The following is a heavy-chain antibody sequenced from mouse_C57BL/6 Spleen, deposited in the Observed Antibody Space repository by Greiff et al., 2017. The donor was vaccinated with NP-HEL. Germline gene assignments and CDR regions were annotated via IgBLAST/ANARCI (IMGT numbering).Heavy chain of an antibody. D-gene: IGHD2-4*01. CDR1: GFNIKDYY. CDR3: ARGSSDYDGVAY. V-gene: IGHV14-2*01. J-gene: IGHJ3*01. CDR2: IDPEDGET. Sequence: EVQLVESGAELVKPWASVKLSCTASGFNIKDYYMHWVKQRTEQGLEWIGRIDPEDGETKYAPKFQGKATITAYTSSNTAYLQLSSLTSEDTAVYYCARGSSDYDGVAYWGQGTLVTVSA.